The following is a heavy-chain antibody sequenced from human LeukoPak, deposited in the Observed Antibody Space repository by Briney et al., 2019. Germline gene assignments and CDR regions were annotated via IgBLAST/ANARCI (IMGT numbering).Heavy chain of an antibody. CDR1: GFPFIAYD. Sequence: PGGSRRLSCATSGFPFIAYDMHWVRQAPGKVLEWVSAFGSAGDTYYPGAVKGRFIISRDYAMNSLFLQMNSLRAGDTAVYFCVRGALPGDNWYFDLWGRGTLVIVSS. V-gene: IGHV3-13*01. CDR3: VRGALPGDNWYFDL. J-gene: IGHJ2*01. CDR2: FGSAGDT.